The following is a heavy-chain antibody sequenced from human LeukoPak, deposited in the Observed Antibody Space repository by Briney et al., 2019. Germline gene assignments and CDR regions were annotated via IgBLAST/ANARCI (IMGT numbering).Heavy chain of an antibody. CDR2: MNPNSGNT. Sequence: ASVKVSCKASGYTFTSYDINWVRQATGQGLEWMGWMNPNSGNTGYAQKFQGRVTITRNTSMSTAYMELSSLRSEDTAVYYCARANHESGYYSDAFDIWGQGTMVTVSS. V-gene: IGHV1-8*03. CDR3: ARANHESGYYSDAFDI. J-gene: IGHJ3*02. D-gene: IGHD3-22*01. CDR1: GYTFTSYD.